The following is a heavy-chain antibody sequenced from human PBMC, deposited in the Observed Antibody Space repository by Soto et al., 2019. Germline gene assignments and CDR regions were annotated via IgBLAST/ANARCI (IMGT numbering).Heavy chain of an antibody. CDR3: ARGSRYHGSGSYYNGDYYYYYGMDV. CDR2: IYHSGST. D-gene: IGHD3-10*01. V-gene: IGHV4-30-2*01. Sequence: PSETLSLTCAVSGGSISSGGYSWSWIRQPPGKGLEWIGYIYHSGSTYYNPSLKSRVTISVDRSKNQFSLKLSSVTAADTAVYYCARGSRYHGSGSYYNGDYYYYYGMDVWGQGTTVTVSS. CDR1: GGSISSGGYS. J-gene: IGHJ6*02.